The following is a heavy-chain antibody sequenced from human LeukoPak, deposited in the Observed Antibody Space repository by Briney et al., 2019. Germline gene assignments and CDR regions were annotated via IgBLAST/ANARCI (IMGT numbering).Heavy chain of an antibody. J-gene: IGHJ4*02. CDR3: ARDRVKYSTSWSFDY. CDR2: IYYSGST. CDR1: GGSISSYY. Sequence: SETLSLACTVSGGSISSYYWSWIRQPPGKGLEWIGYIYYSGSTNYNPSLKSRVTISVDTSKNQFSLKLSSVTTADTAVYYCARDRVKYSTSWSFDYWGPGTLATVSS. V-gene: IGHV4-59*01. D-gene: IGHD6-13*01.